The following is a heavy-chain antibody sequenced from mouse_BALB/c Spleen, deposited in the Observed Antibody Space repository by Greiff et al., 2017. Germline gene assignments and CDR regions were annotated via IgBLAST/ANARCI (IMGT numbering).Heavy chain of an antibody. CDR3: ARSTMITAWFAD. CDR2: IHYSGST. D-gene: IGHD2-4*01. J-gene: IGHJ3*01. V-gene: IGHV3-1*02. CDR1: GYSITSCYS. Sequence: EVKVEESGPDLVKPSQSLSLTCTVTGYSITSCYSWHWIRQFPGNKLEWVGYIHYSGSTNYNPSLKSRISITRDTSKNPFFLQLNSVTTEDTATYYCARSTMITAWFADWGQGTLVTVSA.